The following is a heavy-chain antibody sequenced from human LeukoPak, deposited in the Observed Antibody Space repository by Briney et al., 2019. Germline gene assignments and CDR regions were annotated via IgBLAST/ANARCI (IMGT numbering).Heavy chain of an antibody. D-gene: IGHD3-10*01. Sequence: GASVKVSCKASGYTFIGYYMHWVRQAPGQGLEWMGWINPNSGGTNYAQKFQGRVTMTRDTSISTAYMELSRLRSDDTAVYYCARVSSMLRGPLVIYYFDFWGQGTLVTVSS. CDR3: ARVSSMLRGPLVIYYFDF. CDR2: INPNSGGT. CDR1: GYTFIGYY. V-gene: IGHV1-2*02. J-gene: IGHJ4*02.